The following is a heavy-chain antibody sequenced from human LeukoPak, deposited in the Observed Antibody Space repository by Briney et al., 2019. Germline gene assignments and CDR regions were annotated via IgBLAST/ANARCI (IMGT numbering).Heavy chain of an antibody. CDR2: IDPSDSET. J-gene: IGHJ4*02. D-gene: IGHD5-18*01. V-gene: IGHV5-51*01. Sequence: PGESLKISCKASGYSFTSYWIGWGRQMPGKGLEWMGIIDPSDSETRYTPSFQGQVTISVDKSLTTADLQWNSLKASDTAMYYCARQTAMGRSGDYWGQGTLVTVSS. CDR3: ARQTAMGRSGDY. CDR1: GYSFTSYW.